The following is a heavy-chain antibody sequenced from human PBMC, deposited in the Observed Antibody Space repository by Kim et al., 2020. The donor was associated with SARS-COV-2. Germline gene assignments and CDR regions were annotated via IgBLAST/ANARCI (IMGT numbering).Heavy chain of an antibody. J-gene: IGHJ4*02. V-gene: IGHV3-23*01. D-gene: IGHD1-26*01. Sequence: STYYQEPVKGRFTISKDKSKNALYLQRNGLRAEDTAVYYCAKEGSGDFDYWGQGTLVTVSS. CDR3: AKEGSGDFDY. CDR2: ST.